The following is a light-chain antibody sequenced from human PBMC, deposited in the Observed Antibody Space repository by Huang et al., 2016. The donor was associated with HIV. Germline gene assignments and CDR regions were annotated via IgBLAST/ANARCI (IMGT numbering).Light chain of an antibody. J-gene: IGKJ4*01. V-gene: IGKV3-11*01. CDR2: EAS. CDR3: QQRSNWLT. Sequence: EIVLTQSPATLSLSPGERATLSCRASQSVSSYLAWYPQKPGQAPRLLIYEASNRATGIPARFSGSGSGTDFTLTISSLEPEDFAVYYCQQRSNWLTFGGGTKVEIK. CDR1: QSVSSY.